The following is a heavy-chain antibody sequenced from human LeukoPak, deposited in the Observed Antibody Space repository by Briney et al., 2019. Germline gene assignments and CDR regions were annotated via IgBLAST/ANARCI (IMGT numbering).Heavy chain of an antibody. CDR2: INPNSGGT. CDR1: GYTFTGYY. D-gene: IGHD4-17*01. CDR3: ARDRGDGAYGDYGFDY. V-gene: IGHV1-2*02. J-gene: IGHJ4*02. Sequence: ASVKVSCKASGYTFTGYYMHWVRQAPGQGLEWMGWINPNSGGTNYAQKFQGRVTVTRDTSISTAYMELSRLRSDDTAVYFCARDRGDGAYGDYGFDYWGQGTLVTVSS.